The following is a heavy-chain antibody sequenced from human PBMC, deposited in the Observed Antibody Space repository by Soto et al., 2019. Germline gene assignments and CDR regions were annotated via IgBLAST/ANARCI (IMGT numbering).Heavy chain of an antibody. Sequence: ASVKVSCKASGGTFSSYAISWVRQAPGQGLEWMGGIIPIFGKANYAQKLQGRVTITADESTSTAYMELSSLRSEDTAVYYCARGYCSGGSCYRPFDYWGQGTLVTVSS. CDR1: GGTFSSYA. V-gene: IGHV1-69*13. J-gene: IGHJ4*02. CDR2: IIPIFGKA. D-gene: IGHD2-15*01. CDR3: ARGYCSGGSCYRPFDY.